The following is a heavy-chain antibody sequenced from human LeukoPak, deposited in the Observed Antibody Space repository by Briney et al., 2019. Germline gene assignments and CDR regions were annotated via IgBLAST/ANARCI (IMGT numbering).Heavy chain of an antibody. D-gene: IGHD3-10*01. Sequence: PGGSLRLSCAASGFTFTNYGMHWVRQAPGKGLEWVALITYDGYYKYYSDSVKGRFTISSDTSKNTLYLQMNNLRAEDTAVYYCARDLSPVVRASPMGYWGQGTPVTVSS. CDR1: GFTFTNYG. CDR3: ARDLSPVVRASPMGY. CDR2: ITYDGYYK. V-gene: IGHV3-30*03. J-gene: IGHJ4*02.